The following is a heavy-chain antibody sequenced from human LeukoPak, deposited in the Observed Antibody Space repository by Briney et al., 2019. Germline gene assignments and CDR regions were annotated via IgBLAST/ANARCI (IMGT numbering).Heavy chain of an antibody. CDR3: VIGRRSGYYPTRVFDY. CDR1: GGSFSGYY. D-gene: IGHD3-3*01. J-gene: IGHJ4*02. V-gene: IGHV4-34*01. CDR2: INHSGST. Sequence: SETLSLTCAVYGGSFSGYYWSWIRQPPGKGLEWIGEINHSGSTNYNPSLKSRVTISVDTSKNQFSLKLSSVTAADTAVYYCVIGRRSGYYPTRVFDYWGQGTLVTVSS.